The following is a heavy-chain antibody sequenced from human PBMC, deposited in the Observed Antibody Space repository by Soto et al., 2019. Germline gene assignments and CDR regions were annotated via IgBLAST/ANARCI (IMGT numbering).Heavy chain of an antibody. CDR3: AKGRNSGTASGMDV. D-gene: IGHD1-26*01. CDR2: ISYDGSKK. CDR1: GYIFSSYG. J-gene: IGHJ6*02. V-gene: IGHV3-30*18. Sequence: VGSLRLSCAASGYIFSSYGMHWVRQAPGKGLEWVAAISYDGSKKYYADSVKGRFTISRDNSKNTLYLQMSSLRAEDTAVYDCAKGRNSGTASGMDVWGQGTTVTVSS.